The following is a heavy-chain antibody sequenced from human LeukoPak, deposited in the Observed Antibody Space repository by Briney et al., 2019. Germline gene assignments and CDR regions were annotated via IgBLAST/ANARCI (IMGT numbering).Heavy chain of an antibody. D-gene: IGHD6-19*01. CDR1: GGSISSSSYY. CDR2: IYYSGST. Sequence: PSETLSLTCTVSGGSISSSSYYWGWIRQPPGKGLEWIGSIYYSGSTYYNPSLKSRVTISVDTSKNQFSLKLSSVTAADTAVYYCARLEQWLVGDYWGQGTLVTV. J-gene: IGHJ4*02. V-gene: IGHV4-39*01. CDR3: ARLEQWLVGDY.